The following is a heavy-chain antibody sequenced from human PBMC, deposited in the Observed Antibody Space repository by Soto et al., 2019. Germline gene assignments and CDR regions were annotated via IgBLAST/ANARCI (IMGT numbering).Heavy chain of an antibody. Sequence: PGGSLRLSCAASGFTFSSYGMHWVRQAPGKGLEWVAVISYDGSNKYYADSVKGRFTISRDNSKNTLYLQMNSLRAEDTAVYYCAKDRGSGYSYGYYPYYYYYGMDVWGQGTTVTVSS. CDR2: ISYDGSNK. D-gene: IGHD5-18*01. V-gene: IGHV3-30*18. CDR3: AKDRGSGYSYGYYPYYYYYGMDV. J-gene: IGHJ6*02. CDR1: GFTFSSYG.